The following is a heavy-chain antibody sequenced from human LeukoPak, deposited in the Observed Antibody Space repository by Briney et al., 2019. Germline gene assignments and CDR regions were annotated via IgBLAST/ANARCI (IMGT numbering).Heavy chain of an antibody. CDR2: IYHSGST. CDR1: GYSISSGYY. CDR3: ARLLRLVPGYYFDY. D-gene: IGHD6-19*01. Sequence: SETLSLTCAVSGYSISSGYYWGWIRQPPGKGLEWIGSIYHSGSTYYNPSLKSRVTISVDTSKNQFSLKLSSVTAADTAVYYCARLLRLVPGYYFDYWGQGTLVTVSS. V-gene: IGHV4-38-2*01. J-gene: IGHJ4*02.